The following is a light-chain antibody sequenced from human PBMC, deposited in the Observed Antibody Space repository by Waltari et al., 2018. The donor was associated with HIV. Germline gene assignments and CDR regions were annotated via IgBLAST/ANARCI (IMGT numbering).Light chain of an antibody. V-gene: IGKV3-20*01. Sequence: IVLTLSPDSLPVYAGASGTLACRASESVGSDYLAWFQHRPVQPPRLLIYAASTRAARIPDRFSGSGSGTHFTLTINKLEPEDFAMYYCQQYGGSPYTFGQGT. CDR1: ESVGSDY. J-gene: IGKJ2*01. CDR2: AAS. CDR3: QQYGGSPYT.